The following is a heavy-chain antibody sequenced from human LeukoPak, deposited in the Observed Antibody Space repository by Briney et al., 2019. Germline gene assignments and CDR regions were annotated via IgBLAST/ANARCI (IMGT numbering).Heavy chain of an antibody. CDR2: INHSGSA. J-gene: IGHJ6*02. V-gene: IGHV4-39*07. D-gene: IGHD6-19*01. Sequence: SETLSLTCSVSGGSISISSYYWSWIRQPPGKGLGWNGEINHSGSANYNPSLKSRVTVSVDTSKNQFSLKLSSVTAADTAVYYCASASGGIAVAGQRLYYGMDVWGQGTTVTVSS. CDR3: ASASGGIAVAGQRLYYGMDV. CDR1: GGSISISSYY.